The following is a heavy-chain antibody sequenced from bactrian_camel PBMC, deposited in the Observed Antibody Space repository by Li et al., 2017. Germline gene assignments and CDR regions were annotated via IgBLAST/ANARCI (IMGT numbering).Heavy chain of an antibody. J-gene: IGHJ4*01. CDR1: GATYSTYSSVC. CDR2: IAIGGEST. CDR3: ATATDCRWTGYPTWTPAANY. V-gene: IGHV3S40*01. D-gene: IGHD1*01. Sequence: VQLVESGGGTVQAGGSLRLSCAASGATYSTYSSVCMGWFRQAPGKEREGVAAIAIGGESTYIGDSVKGRFTISQDYAKNTIYLHMNNLQPEDTAMYYCATATDCRWTGYPTWTPAANYWGQGTQVTVS.